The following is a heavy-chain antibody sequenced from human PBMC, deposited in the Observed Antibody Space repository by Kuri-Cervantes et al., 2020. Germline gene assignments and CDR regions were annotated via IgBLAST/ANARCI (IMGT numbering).Heavy chain of an antibody. V-gene: IGHV3-23*01. D-gene: IGHD6-6*01. Sequence: GGSLRLSCAASGFTFSSYAMSWVRQAPGKGLEWVSAISGSGGSTYYADSVKGRFTISRDNSKNTLYLQMNSLRAEDTAVYYCALSKQLVGDGGYYYYYGMDVWGQGTTVTVSS. CDR1: GFTFSSYA. J-gene: IGHJ6*02. CDR2: ISGSGGST. CDR3: ALSKQLVGDGGYYYYYGMDV.